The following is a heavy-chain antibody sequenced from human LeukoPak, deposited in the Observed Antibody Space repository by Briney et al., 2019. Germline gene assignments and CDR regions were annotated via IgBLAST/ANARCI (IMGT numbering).Heavy chain of an antibody. Sequence: GGSLRLSCAASGFTFSSYGMHWVRQAPGKGLEWVAAISYDGSNKYYADSVKGRFTISRDNSKNTLYLQMNSLRAEDTAVYYCAKGLHRYGPDIFDYWGQGTLVTVSS. D-gene: IGHD5-18*01. V-gene: IGHV3-30*18. CDR3: AKGLHRYGPDIFDY. CDR1: GFTFSSYG. J-gene: IGHJ4*02. CDR2: ISYDGSNK.